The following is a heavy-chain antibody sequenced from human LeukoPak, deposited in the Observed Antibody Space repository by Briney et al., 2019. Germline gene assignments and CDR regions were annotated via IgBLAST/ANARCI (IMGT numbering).Heavy chain of an antibody. CDR1: DGSISSYY. Sequence: SETLSLTCAVSDGSISSYYWSWIRQPPGKGLEWIGYIYYSGSTNYNPSLKSRVTMSVHTSKNQFSLKLSSVTAADTAVYYCARRRGYSGYEGWFDPWGQGTPVTVSS. CDR2: IYYSGST. D-gene: IGHD5-12*01. CDR3: ARRRGYSGYEGWFDP. V-gene: IGHV4-59*08. J-gene: IGHJ5*02.